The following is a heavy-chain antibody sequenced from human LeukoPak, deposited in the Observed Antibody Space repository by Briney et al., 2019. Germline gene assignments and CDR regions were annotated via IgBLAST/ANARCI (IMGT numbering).Heavy chain of an antibody. CDR1: GGSISSYY. CDR2: IYYSGST. Sequence: SETLSLTCTVSGGSISSYYWSWIRQPPGKGLEWIGYIYYSGSTNYNPSLKSRVTISVDTSKNQFSPKLSSVTAADTAVYYCARDLYYYDSSGHYFDYWGQGTLVTVSS. V-gene: IGHV4-59*01. J-gene: IGHJ4*02. CDR3: ARDLYYYDSSGHYFDY. D-gene: IGHD3-22*01.